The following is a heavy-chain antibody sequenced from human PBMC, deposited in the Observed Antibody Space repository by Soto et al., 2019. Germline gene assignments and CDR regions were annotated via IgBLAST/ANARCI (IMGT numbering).Heavy chain of an antibody. Sequence: QVQVVESGGNIVQPGTSLRLSCAASGFAFTNYGIHWVRQAPGKGLEWVAHISNDGSKKFYADSVKCPFTIFRDNSENTVYLQMTSLRPDDTAGFYCARDVAMPTGFGLGYWGQGTRVTVSS. CDR2: ISNDGSKK. CDR1: GFAFTNYG. D-gene: IGHD3-16*01. CDR3: ARDVAMPTGFGLGY. V-gene: IGHV3-30*03. J-gene: IGHJ4*02.